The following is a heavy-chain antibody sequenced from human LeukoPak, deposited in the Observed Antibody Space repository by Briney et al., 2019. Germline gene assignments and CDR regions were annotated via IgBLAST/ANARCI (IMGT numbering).Heavy chain of an antibody. CDR2: ICSGGST. Sequence: GGSLRLSCAASGFTFSSYEMNWVRQAPGKGLEWVSLICSGGSTYYADSVKGRFTISRDNSKNSLYLQMNSLRPEDTAVYYCVFGEGWGQGTLVTVSS. D-gene: IGHD4-17*01. V-gene: IGHV3-66*01. J-gene: IGHJ4*02. CDR3: VFGEG. CDR1: GFTFSSYE.